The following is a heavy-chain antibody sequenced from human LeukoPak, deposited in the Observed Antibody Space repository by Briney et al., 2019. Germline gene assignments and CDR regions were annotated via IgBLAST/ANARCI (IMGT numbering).Heavy chain of an antibody. D-gene: IGHD3-10*01. Sequence: SETLSLTCTVSGGSISSYYWSWIRQPPGKGLEWIGYIYYSGSTNYNPSLKSRVTISVDTSKNQFSLKLSSVTAADTAVYYCATSYYYGSGSYLDAFDIWGQGTMVTVSS. CDR1: GGSISSYY. CDR3: ATSYYYGSGSYLDAFDI. CDR2: IYYSGST. V-gene: IGHV4-59*08. J-gene: IGHJ3*02.